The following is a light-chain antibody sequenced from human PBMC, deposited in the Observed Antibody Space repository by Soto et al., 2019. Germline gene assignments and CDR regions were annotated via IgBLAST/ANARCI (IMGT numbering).Light chain of an antibody. Sequence: IQMTQSPSTLYASVGDTVTMTCRASQSMRSLLAWYQQKPGKAPKLLIYAASTLQSGVPSRFSGSGSGTDFTLTISSLQPEDFATYYCQQSNNHPISFGQGTRLEIK. J-gene: IGKJ5*01. CDR2: AAS. CDR1: QSMRSL. V-gene: IGKV1-5*01. CDR3: QQSNNHPIS.